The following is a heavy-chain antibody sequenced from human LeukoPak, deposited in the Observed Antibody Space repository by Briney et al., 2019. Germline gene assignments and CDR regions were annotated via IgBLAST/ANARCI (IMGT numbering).Heavy chain of an antibody. Sequence: GGSLRLSCAASGFTFSSYAMSWVRQAPGKGLEWVANIKQDGSEKYYVDSVKGRFTISRDNAKNSLYLHMNSLRAEDTAVYYCASGSYCSSTSCYTNPDYWGQGTLVTVSS. CDR1: GFTFSSYA. J-gene: IGHJ4*02. CDR2: IKQDGSEK. CDR3: ASGSYCSSTSCYTNPDY. V-gene: IGHV3-7*01. D-gene: IGHD2-2*02.